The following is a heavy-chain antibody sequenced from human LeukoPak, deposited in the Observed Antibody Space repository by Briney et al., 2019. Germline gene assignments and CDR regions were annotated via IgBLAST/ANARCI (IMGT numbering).Heavy chain of an antibody. CDR1: GFTFSSYA. J-gene: IGHJ4*02. D-gene: IGHD5-18*01. Sequence: GGSLRLSCAASGFTFSSYAMSWVRQAPGKGLEWVSAISGSGGSTYYADSVKGRFTISRDNSKNTLYLQMNSLRAEDTAVYYCARGSKGVQLWLRPPYYFDYWGQGTLVTVSS. CDR2: ISGSGGST. V-gene: IGHV3-23*01. CDR3: ARGSKGVQLWLRPPYYFDY.